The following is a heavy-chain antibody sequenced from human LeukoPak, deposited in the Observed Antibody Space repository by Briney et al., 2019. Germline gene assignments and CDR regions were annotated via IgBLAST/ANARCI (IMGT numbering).Heavy chain of an antibody. CDR3: ARDSQPELLRTYYFDY. CDR1: GGSISSYY. J-gene: IGHJ4*02. D-gene: IGHD1-26*01. Sequence: PSETLSLTCTVSGGSISSYYWSWIRQPAGKGLEWIGRIYTSGSTNYNPSLKSRVTMSVDTSKNQFSLKLSSETAADTAVYYCARDSQPELLRTYYFDYWGQGTLVTVSS. CDR2: IYTSGST. V-gene: IGHV4-4*07.